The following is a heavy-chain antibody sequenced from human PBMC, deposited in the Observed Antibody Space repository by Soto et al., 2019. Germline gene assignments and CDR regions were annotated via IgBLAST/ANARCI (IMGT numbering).Heavy chain of an antibody. J-gene: IGHJ6*02. CDR3: ARSEGSGSYGYYGMDV. CDR1: GGSISTYY. D-gene: IGHD3-10*01. Sequence: SETLSLTCPVSGGSISTYYWSWIRQPPGRGLEWIGYIYYSGSTNYNPSLKSRVTISVDTSRNQFSLKMSSVTAADTAVYYCARSEGSGSYGYYGMDVWGQGTTVTVSS. CDR2: IYYSGST. V-gene: IGHV4-59*01.